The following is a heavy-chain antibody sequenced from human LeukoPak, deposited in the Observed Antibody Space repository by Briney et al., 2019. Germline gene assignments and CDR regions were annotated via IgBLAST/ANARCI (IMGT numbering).Heavy chain of an antibody. CDR1: GGSFSVYF. D-gene: IGHD3-9*01. CDR2: INHSGST. J-gene: IGHJ4*02. V-gene: IGHV4-34*01. CDR3: VQRYYDILTGYYDN. Sequence: SETLSLTCAVCGGSFSVYFWSWLREPTGKGGEGIGEINHSGSTNYNPSLKSRVTISVDTSKNQFSLKLSSVTAADTAVYYCVQRYYDILTGYYDNWGQGTLVTVSS.